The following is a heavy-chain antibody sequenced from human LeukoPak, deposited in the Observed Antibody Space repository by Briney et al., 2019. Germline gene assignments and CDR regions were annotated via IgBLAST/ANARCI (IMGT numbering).Heavy chain of an antibody. D-gene: IGHD3-10*01. CDR2: IRYDGSNK. CDR3: AKDPWVVRGVTLDY. Sequence: GGSLRLSCAASGFTFSSYGMHWVRQAPGKGLEWVAFIRYDGSNKYYADSVKGRFTISRDNSKNTLYLQMNSLRAEDTAVYYCAKDPWVVRGVTLDYWGQGTLVTASS. V-gene: IGHV3-30*02. CDR1: GFTFSSYG. J-gene: IGHJ4*02.